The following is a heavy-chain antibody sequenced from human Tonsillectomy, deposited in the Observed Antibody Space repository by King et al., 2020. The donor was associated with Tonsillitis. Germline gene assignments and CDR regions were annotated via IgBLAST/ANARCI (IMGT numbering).Heavy chain of an antibody. CDR3: AKKSAAAPWGWYFDL. CDR2: ISYSGGST. D-gene: IGHD6-6*01. J-gene: IGHJ2*01. CDR1: GFTFGTHA. Sequence: VQLVESGGGLVQPGGSLRLSCAASGFTFGTHAMSWVRQAPGKGLEWVSGISYSGGSTYYADSVQGRFTISRDSSKDTLFLQMSSLRADDTAIYYCAKKSAAAPWGWYFDLWGRGTLVTVSS. V-gene: IGHV3-23*04.